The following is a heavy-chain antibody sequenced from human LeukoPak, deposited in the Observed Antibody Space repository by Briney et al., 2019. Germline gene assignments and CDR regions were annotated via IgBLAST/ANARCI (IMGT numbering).Heavy chain of an antibody. CDR1: GFTFSSYA. CDR2: ISGSGGST. Sequence: GGSLRLSCAASGFTFSSYAMSWVRQAPGKGLEWVSAISGSGGSTYYADSVKGRFTISRDNSKNTLYLQMNSLRAEDTAVYYCAKDGEMAASLPLKLYAFDIWGQGTMVTVSS. J-gene: IGHJ3*02. V-gene: IGHV3-23*01. D-gene: IGHD5-24*01. CDR3: AKDGEMAASLPLKLYAFDI.